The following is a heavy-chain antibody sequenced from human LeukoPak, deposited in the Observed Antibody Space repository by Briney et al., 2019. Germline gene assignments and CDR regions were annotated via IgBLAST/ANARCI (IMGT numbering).Heavy chain of an antibody. D-gene: IGHD3-9*01. CDR2: IYYSGST. J-gene: IGHJ4*02. CDR3: ARVTGYTIEDYFDY. CDR1: GASISSGSYY. Sequence: SETLSLTCTVSGASISSGSYYWGWIRQPPEKGLEWIGYIYYSGSTNYNPSLKSRVTISVKTSKNQFSLKLRSVTAADTAVYYCARVTGYTIEDYFDYWGQGTLVTVSS. V-gene: IGHV4-61*01.